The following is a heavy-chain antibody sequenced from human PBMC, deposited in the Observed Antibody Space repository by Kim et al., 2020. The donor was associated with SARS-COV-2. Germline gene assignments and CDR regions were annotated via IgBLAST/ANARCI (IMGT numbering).Heavy chain of an antibody. CDR3: ASSMVYGVISAFDL. Sequence: ASVKVSCKASGNTFSSYAMNWVRQAPGQGLEWMGWINTNTGNPTYAQGFTGRFVFSLDTSVSTTYLRITSLKSEDTAVYYCASSMVYGVISAFDLWGQGTMVTASS. D-gene: IGHD3-10*01. CDR2: INTNTGNP. CDR1: GNTFSSYA. V-gene: IGHV7-4-1*02. J-gene: IGHJ3*01.